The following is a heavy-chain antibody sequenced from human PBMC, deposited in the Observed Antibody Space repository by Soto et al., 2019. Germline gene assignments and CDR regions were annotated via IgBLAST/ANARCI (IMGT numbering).Heavy chain of an antibody. CDR2: ISGSGGST. CDR3: TMVRGVIGAFDI. J-gene: IGHJ3*02. V-gene: IGHV3-23*01. D-gene: IGHD3-10*01. CDR1: GFTFSSYA. Sequence: GGSLRLSCAASGFTFSSYAMSWVRQAPGKGLEWVSAISGSGGSTYYADSVKGRFTISRDNSKNTLYLQMNSLRAEDTAVYYCTMVRGVIGAFDIWGQGTMVTVSS.